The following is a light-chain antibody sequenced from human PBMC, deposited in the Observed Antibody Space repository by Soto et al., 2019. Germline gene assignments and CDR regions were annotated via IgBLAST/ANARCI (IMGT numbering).Light chain of an antibody. Sequence: EIVLTQSPATLSLSPGERDTLSCRASQSDSRYLAWYQQTPGQAPRLLIYGASNRATGIPDRFSGSGSGTDFTLTISRLEPEDFAVYYCQQYGSSGTFGQGTKVDIK. CDR1: QSDSRY. J-gene: IGKJ1*01. CDR3: QQYGSSGT. CDR2: GAS. V-gene: IGKV3-20*01.